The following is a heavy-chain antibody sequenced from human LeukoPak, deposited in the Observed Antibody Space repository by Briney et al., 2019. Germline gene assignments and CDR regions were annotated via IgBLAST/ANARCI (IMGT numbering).Heavy chain of an antibody. CDR2: IYTSGST. V-gene: IGHV4-4*07. CDR3: ARGGELEIVAHFDY. CDR1: GGSMNSYY. Sequence: SETLSLTCTVSGGSMNSYYWTWIRQPAGKGLEWIGRIYTSGSTNYNPSLKSRVTMSLDTSKNQFSLRLSSVTAADTAVYYCARGGELEIVAHFDYWGQGTLVTVSS. J-gene: IGHJ4*02. D-gene: IGHD5-12*01.